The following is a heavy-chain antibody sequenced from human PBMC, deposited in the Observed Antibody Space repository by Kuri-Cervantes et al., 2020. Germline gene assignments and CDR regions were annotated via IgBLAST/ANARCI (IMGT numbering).Heavy chain of an antibody. Sequence: GGSLRLSCAASGFTFSTCGMNWVRKAPGKGLEWVSSISSSSSYIYYADPLKGRFTISRDNAKNSLFLQMNSLRAGDTAVYYCASGSTVPASHFDFWGQGTLVTVSS. D-gene: IGHD4-17*01. V-gene: IGHV3-21*04. CDR1: GFTFSTCG. J-gene: IGHJ4*02. CDR2: ISSSSSYI. CDR3: ASGSTVPASHFDF.